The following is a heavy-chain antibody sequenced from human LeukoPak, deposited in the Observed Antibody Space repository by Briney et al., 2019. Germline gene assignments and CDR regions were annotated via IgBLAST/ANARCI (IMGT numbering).Heavy chain of an antibody. CDR2: IDWDDDK. J-gene: IGHJ4*02. CDR1: GFSLSTRGMC. D-gene: IGHD5-18*01. V-gene: IGHV2-70*11. Sequence: SGPALVKPPQTLTLTCTFSGFSLSTRGMCESWIRQPPGKALEWLARIDWDDDKYYRTSLKTRLTISKDTSKNQVVLTMTNMDPVDTATYYCARTRVNVDTASFDYWGQGTLVTVSS. CDR3: ARTRVNVDTASFDY.